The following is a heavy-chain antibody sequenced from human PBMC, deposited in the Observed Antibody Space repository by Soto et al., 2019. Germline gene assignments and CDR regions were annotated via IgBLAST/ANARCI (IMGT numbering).Heavy chain of an antibody. CDR1: GGSFSGYY. D-gene: IGHD6-6*01. Sequence: SETLSLTCAVYGGSFSGYYWSWIRQPPGKGLEWIGEINHSGSTNYNPSLKSRVTISVDTSKYQFSLKLSSVTAADTAVYYCARGPTSIAARWYYYYYGMDVWGQGTTVTVSS. CDR3: ARGPTSIAARWYYYYYGMDV. CDR2: INHSGST. V-gene: IGHV4-34*01. J-gene: IGHJ6*02.